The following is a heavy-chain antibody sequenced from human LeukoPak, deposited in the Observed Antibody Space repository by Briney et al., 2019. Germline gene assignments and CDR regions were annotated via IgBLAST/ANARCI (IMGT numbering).Heavy chain of an antibody. CDR1: GYTFSGYY. Sequence: ASVKVSCTASGYTFSGYYIHWVRQAPGQGLEWMGWINPNNGATNYAQKFQGGVTMTRDTSITTFYMEVSSLRSDDTAFYYCARYNWNDVVSALDSWGQGTLVTVSS. CDR2: INPNNGAT. V-gene: IGHV1-2*02. CDR3: ARYNWNDVVSALDS. J-gene: IGHJ4*02. D-gene: IGHD1-1*01.